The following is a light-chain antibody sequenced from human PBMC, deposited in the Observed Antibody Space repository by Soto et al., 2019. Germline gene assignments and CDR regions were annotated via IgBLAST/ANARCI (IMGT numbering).Light chain of an antibody. CDR2: DDS. CDR3: QVWDTTRDYSVV. Sequence: SYELTQPPSVSVAPGQTARITCGGDNIGSRSVHWYQQKPGPAPVLVVYDDSDRPSGIPERFSGSNSGYTATLTISRVEAGDEADYYCQVWDTTRDYSVVFGGGTKVTVL. V-gene: IGLV3-21*02. J-gene: IGLJ2*01. CDR1: NIGSRS.